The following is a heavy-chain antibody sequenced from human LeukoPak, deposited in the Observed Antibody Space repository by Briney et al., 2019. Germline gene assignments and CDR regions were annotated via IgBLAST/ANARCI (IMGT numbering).Heavy chain of an antibody. J-gene: IGHJ4*02. V-gene: IGHV4-61*01. CDR2: IYYSGST. D-gene: IGHD3-22*01. CDR3: ARVGSSVGSSYFPDY. CDR1: GGPISSGSYY. Sequence: SETLSLTCTVSGGPISSGSYYWSWIRQPPGKGLEWIGYIYYSGSTNYNPSLKSRVTISVDTSKNQFSLMLSSVTAADTAVYYCARVGSSVGSSYFPDYWGQGTLVTVSS.